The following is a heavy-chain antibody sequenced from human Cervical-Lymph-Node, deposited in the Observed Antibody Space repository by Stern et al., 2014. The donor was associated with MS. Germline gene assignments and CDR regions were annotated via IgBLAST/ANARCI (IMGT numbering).Heavy chain of an antibody. J-gene: IGHJ3*02. CDR1: GYNFNSYW. V-gene: IGHV5-51*03. Sequence: EVPLVPSGAQVNKPGASLQISCKGSGYNFNSYWIAWVRQMPGKGLEWMGIILPGDSDTRYSPSFQGQVTFAADKSISTAYVQWSSLKASDTAMYYCASLRSDGYSREALDIWGPGTMVIVSS. D-gene: IGHD5-18*01. CDR3: ASLRSDGYSREALDI. CDR2: ILPGDSDT.